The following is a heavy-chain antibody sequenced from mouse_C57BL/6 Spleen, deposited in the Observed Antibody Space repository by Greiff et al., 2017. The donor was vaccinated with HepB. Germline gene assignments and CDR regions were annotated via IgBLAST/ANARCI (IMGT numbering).Heavy chain of an antibody. D-gene: IGHD2-12*01. CDR1: GYSFTGYY. Sequence: EVQRVESGPELVKPGASVKISCKASGYSFTGYYMNWVKQSPEKSLEWIGEINPSTGGTTYNQKFKAKATLTVDKSSSTAYMQLKSLTSEDSAVYYCARREDYNYAMDYWGQGTSVTVSS. J-gene: IGHJ4*01. CDR3: ARREDYNYAMDY. CDR2: INPSTGGT. V-gene: IGHV1-42*01.